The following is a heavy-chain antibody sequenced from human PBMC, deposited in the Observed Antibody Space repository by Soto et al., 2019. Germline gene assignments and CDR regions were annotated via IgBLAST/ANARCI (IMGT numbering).Heavy chain of an antibody. CDR1: GGTFSSYA. CDR2: IIPIFGTA. Sequence: QVQLVQSGAEVKKPGSSVKVSCKASGGTFSSYAISWVRQAPGQGLEWMGGIIPIFGTANYAQKFQGRVTITADAYTSTAYMELSSLRSEDTAVYYCARSLSLYCSSTSCYAFDYYYYGMDVWGQGTTVTVSS. D-gene: IGHD2-2*01. V-gene: IGHV1-69*01. J-gene: IGHJ6*02. CDR3: ARSLSLYCSSTSCYAFDYYYYGMDV.